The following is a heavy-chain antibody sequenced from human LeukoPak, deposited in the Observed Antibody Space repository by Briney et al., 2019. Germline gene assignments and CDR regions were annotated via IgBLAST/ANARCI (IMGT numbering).Heavy chain of an antibody. D-gene: IGHD3-22*01. CDR2: ISAYNGNT. J-gene: IGHJ4*02. CDR3: ARDLLRNGGSGYYLDY. CDR1: GYTFTSYG. Sequence: ASVTVSCKASGYTFTSYGISWVRQAPGQGLEWMGWISAYNGNTNNAQKLQGRVTMTTDTSTSTAYMELRSLRSDDTAVYYCARDLLRNGGSGYYLDYWGQGTLATVSS. V-gene: IGHV1-18*01.